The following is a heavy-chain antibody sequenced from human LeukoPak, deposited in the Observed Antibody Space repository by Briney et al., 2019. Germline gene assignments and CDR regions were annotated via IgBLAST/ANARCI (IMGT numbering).Heavy chain of an antibody. CDR3: ARDQKGIAVADGAFDY. Sequence: SETLSLTCTVSGYSISSGYYWGWIRQPPGKGLEWIGSIYHSGSTYYNPSLKSRVTISVDTSKNQFSLKLSSVTAADTAVYYCARDQKGIAVADGAFDYWGQGTLVTVSS. V-gene: IGHV4-38-2*02. J-gene: IGHJ4*02. CDR2: IYHSGST. CDR1: GYSISSGYY. D-gene: IGHD6-19*01.